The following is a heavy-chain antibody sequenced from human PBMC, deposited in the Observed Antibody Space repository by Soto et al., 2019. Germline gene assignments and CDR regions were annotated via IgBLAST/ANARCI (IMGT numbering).Heavy chain of an antibody. V-gene: IGHV4-4*02. Sequence: QVQLQESGPRLVKPSGTLSLTCAVSGGSISSSNWWSWVRQPPGKGLEWIGEIYHSGSTNNNPSLKRRVTISVGKSKNQFSLKLSSMTAADTAVYYCARAAMGGSSWPFDYWGQGTLVTVSS. D-gene: IGHD6-13*01. CDR1: GGSISSSNW. J-gene: IGHJ4*02. CDR2: IYHSGST. CDR3: ARAAMGGSSWPFDY.